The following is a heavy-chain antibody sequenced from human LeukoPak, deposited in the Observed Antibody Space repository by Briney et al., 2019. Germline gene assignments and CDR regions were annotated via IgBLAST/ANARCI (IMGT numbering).Heavy chain of an antibody. J-gene: IGHJ6*03. V-gene: IGHV1-2*02. CDR2: INPNSGGT. CDR1: GYTFTVYY. CDR3: ARDAGITMIVVALYYMDV. D-gene: IGHD3-22*01. Sequence: ASVTVSFTASGYTFTVYYIHWVRQAPGQRLEWMGGINPNSGGTNYAQKFQGRVTMTRDTSISTAYMELSRLRSDDTAVYYCARDAGITMIVVALYYMDVWGKGSTVTVSS.